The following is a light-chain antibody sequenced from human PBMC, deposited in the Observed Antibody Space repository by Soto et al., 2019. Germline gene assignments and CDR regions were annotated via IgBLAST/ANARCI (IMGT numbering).Light chain of an antibody. CDR3: QQYGSSPFWT. CDR1: QSVSSSY. CDR2: AAS. V-gene: IGKV3-20*01. Sequence: EIVLTQSPGTLSLSPGERATLSCRASQSVSSSYLAWYQQKPGQAPRLLIYAASSRATGIPDRFSGSGSGTDFTLTISRLEPEDFAVYYCQQYGSSPFWTFGQGTKVDIK. J-gene: IGKJ1*01.